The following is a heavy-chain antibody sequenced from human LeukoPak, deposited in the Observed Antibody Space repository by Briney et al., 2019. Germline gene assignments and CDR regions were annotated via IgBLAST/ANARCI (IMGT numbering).Heavy chain of an antibody. CDR2: IWYDGSNK. D-gene: IGHD3-22*01. V-gene: IGHV3-33*01. Sequence: GGSLRLSCAASGFTFSSYGMHWVRQAPGKGLEWVAVIWYDGSNKYYADSVKGRFTISRDNSKNTLYLQMNSLRAEDTAVYYCARDTPSITMIVVPNAFDIWGQGTLVTVSS. CDR1: GFTFSSYG. J-gene: IGHJ4*02. CDR3: ARDTPSITMIVVPNAFDI.